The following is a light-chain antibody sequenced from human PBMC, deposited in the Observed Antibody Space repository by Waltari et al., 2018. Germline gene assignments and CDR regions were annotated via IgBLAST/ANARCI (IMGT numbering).Light chain of an antibody. V-gene: IGKV3-11*01. Sequence: EIVLTQSPATLSLSPGDRATLSCRASQSVSNYLARYQQKPGQPPRRLIYGASNRAAGIPDRFSGSGSGTDFTLTISSLDTEDVAVYFCQQRSNWPGLTFGGGTKVEIK. CDR2: GAS. CDR1: QSVSNY. CDR3: QQRSNWPGLT. J-gene: IGKJ4*02.